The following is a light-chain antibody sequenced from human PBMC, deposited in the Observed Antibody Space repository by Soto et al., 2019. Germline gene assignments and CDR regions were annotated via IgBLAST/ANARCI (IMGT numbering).Light chain of an antibody. CDR3: QQLKSYPFT. Sequence: AIQLTQSPSSLSASVGDRVSITCRASQGISSALAWYQHKPGKPPKILIYDASSLQSGVPSRFSGSESGTECTLTISSLQPEDFATSYCQQLKSYPFTFGQGTRLEIK. CDR2: DAS. V-gene: IGKV1-13*02. CDR1: QGISSA. J-gene: IGKJ5*01.